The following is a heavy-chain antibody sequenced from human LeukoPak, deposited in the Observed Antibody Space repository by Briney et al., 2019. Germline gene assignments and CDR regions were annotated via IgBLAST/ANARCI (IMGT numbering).Heavy chain of an antibody. V-gene: IGHV3-30-3*01. Sequence: GGTLRLSCSASGFPFSRNAMHWARQAPGKGLEWVAVISYDGSNKYYVESVKGRINISRDNSKNTLYLQMDSLRPEDTAVNFCATDIMDRGIPTLRFDRWGQGTLVTVSS. D-gene: IGHD3-10*01. J-gene: IGHJ5*02. CDR1: GFPFSRNA. CDR3: ATDIMDRGIPTLRFDR. CDR2: ISYDGSNK.